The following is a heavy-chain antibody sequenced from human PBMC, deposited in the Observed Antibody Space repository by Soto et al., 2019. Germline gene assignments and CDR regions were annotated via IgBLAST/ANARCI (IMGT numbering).Heavy chain of an antibody. Sequence: GGSLRLSCAASGFTFSSSTISWVRQAPGKGLEWVSAVSANGQGIYYADSVRGRFTISRDNSKNTVFLHMDSLSAEDTAVYYCAKDRHYPRDYFHYWGQGTLVTVSS. J-gene: IGHJ4*02. CDR1: GFTFSSST. CDR3: AKDRHYPRDYFHY. CDR2: VSANGQGI. V-gene: IGHV3-23*01. D-gene: IGHD3-10*01.